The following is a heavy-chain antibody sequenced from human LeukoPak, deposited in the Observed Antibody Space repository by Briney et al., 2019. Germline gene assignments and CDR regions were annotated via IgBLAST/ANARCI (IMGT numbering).Heavy chain of an antibody. Sequence: PGGSLRLSCSASGFTFSSYAMHWVRQAPGKGLEYVSAISSNGGSTYYADSVKGRFTISRDNSKNTLYLQMNSLRAEDTAVYYCANEPYCSSTSCYAYWGQGTLVTVSS. D-gene: IGHD2-2*01. V-gene: IGHV3-64*04. CDR1: GFTFSSYA. CDR2: ISSNGGST. CDR3: ANEPYCSSTSCYAY. J-gene: IGHJ4*02.